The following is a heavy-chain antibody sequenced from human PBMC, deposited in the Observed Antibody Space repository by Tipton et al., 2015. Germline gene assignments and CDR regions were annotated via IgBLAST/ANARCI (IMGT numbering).Heavy chain of an antibody. CDR1: GFTFSSYW. CDR3: VRDKGPETWGPPRISMGRGVTSYDMGV. CDR2: INSDGSST. D-gene: IGHD3-10*01. V-gene: IGHV3-74*01. J-gene: IGHJ6*02. Sequence: SLRLSCAASGFTFSSYWMHWVRQAPGKGLVWVSRINSDGSSTSYADSVKGRFTISRDNAKNTLYLQMNSLRAEDTAVYFCVRDKGPETWGPPRISMGRGVTSYDMGVWGQGTTVTVSS.